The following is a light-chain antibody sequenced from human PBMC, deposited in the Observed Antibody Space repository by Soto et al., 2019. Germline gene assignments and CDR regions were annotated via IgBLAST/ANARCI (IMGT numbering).Light chain of an antibody. V-gene: IGLV1-44*01. Sequence: QSVLTQPPSASGTPGQRVTISCSGSSSNIGSNTVNWFQHLPGTAPKLLVYSNNQRPSGVRDRFSGSKSGTSASLAITGLQAEDEADYYCQSYDSSLSAHVFATGTKVTVL. CDR3: QSYDSSLSAHV. J-gene: IGLJ1*01. CDR1: SSNIGSNT. CDR2: SNN.